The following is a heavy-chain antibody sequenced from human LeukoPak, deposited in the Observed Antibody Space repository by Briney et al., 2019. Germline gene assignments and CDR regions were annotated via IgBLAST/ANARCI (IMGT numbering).Heavy chain of an antibody. D-gene: IGHD6-19*01. Sequence: GGSLRLSCAASGFTLSSYGIHWVRQAPGKGLEWVTFIGYDGSNKYYAASVKGRFTISRDNSKNTLFLQMNSLRAEDTAVYYCAKDRLVPGSVLDYWGQGTLVTVSS. CDR1: GFTLSSYG. CDR3: AKDRLVPGSVLDY. CDR2: IGYDGSNK. J-gene: IGHJ4*02. V-gene: IGHV3-30*02.